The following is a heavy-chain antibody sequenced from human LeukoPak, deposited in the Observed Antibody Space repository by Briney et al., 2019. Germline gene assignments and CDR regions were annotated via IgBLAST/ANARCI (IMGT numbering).Heavy chain of an antibody. CDR2: IVVGSGNT. V-gene: IGHV1-58*02. CDR3: ATDIGRRDGYNYRD. CDR1: GFTFTSSA. Sequence: SVKVSCKASGFTFTSSAMQWVRQARGQRLEWIGWIVVGSGNTNYAQKFQERVTITRDMSTSTAYMELSSLRSEDTAVYYCATDIGRRDGYNYRDWGQGTLVTVSS. D-gene: IGHD5-24*01. J-gene: IGHJ4*02.